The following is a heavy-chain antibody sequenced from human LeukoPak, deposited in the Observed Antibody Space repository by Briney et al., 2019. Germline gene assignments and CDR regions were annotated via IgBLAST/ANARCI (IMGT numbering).Heavy chain of an antibody. D-gene: IGHD3-16*01. J-gene: IGHJ6*02. CDR3: VRDGGFDWGNVYVYGMDV. CDR2: INSDGTSL. Sequence: GGSLRLSCVTSGFTFSSYWMHWVRHAPGKGLVWVSRINSDGTSLHYADSVKGRFTISRDDAKKTVYLQMSSLTADDTATYFCVRDGGFDWGNVYVYGMDVWGRGTTVTVSS. V-gene: IGHV3-74*01. CDR1: GFTFSSYW.